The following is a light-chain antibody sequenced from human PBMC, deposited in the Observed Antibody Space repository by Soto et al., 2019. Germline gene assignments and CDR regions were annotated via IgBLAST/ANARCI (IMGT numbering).Light chain of an antibody. J-gene: IGKJ1*01. CDR1: QSVGNS. CDR3: LQYDKWPPWT. V-gene: IGKV3-15*01. CDR2: GAS. Sequence: VMTQSPATLSVSPGERVTLSCRASQSVGNSLAWYRQKPGQAPRLLVYGASIRATGIPARFRGSGSGTDFTLTISSLQSEDFAVYYCLQYDKWPPWTFGQGTKVDIK.